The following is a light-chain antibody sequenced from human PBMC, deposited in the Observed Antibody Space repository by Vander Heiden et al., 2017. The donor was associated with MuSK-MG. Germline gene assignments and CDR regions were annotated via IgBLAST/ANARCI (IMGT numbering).Light chain of an antibody. J-gene: IGKJ1*01. CDR1: QSVSSN. Sequence: EIVMTQSPATLSVSPGERATLSCRASQSVSSNLAWYQQKPGQAPRLLIYAASTRATGIPARFSGSGYGKEFTLTISSRQSEDFAVYYCQQYSNWPPWTFGQGTKVEIK. V-gene: IGKV3-15*01. CDR2: AAS. CDR3: QQYSNWPPWT.